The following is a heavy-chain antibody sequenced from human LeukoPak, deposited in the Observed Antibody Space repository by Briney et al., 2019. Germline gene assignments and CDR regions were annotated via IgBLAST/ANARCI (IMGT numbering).Heavy chain of an antibody. D-gene: IGHD1-26*01. CDR3: ALSGGATTLLGQYAFDI. CDR2: INHSGST. Sequence: PSETLSLTCAVYGGSFSGYYWSWIRQPPGKGLEWIGEINHSGSTNYNPSLKSRVTISVDTSKNQFSLKLSSVTAADTAVYYCALSGGATTLLGQYAFDIWGQGTMVTASS. V-gene: IGHV4-34*01. CDR1: GGSFSGYY. J-gene: IGHJ3*02.